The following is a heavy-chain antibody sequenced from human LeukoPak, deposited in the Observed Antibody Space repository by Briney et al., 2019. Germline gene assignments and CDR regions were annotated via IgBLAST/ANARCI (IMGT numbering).Heavy chain of an antibody. CDR1: GFNFRNYK. D-gene: IGHD4-17*01. CDR2: ISSVSSTA. V-gene: IGHV3-48*01. Sequence: GGSLRLSCAASGFNFRNYKMTWVRQAPGKGLEWVSSISSVSSTAYYADSVNGRFTISRDNSKNTLYLQMNSLRAEDTAVYYCARDRGGDYEYYYYGMDVWGQGTTITVSS. CDR3: ARDRGGDYEYYYYGMDV. J-gene: IGHJ6*02.